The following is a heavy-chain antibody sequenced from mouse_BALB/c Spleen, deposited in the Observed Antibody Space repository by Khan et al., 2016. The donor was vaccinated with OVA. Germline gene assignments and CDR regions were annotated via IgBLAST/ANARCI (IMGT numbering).Heavy chain of an antibody. V-gene: IGHV3-2*02. Sequence: EVKLEESGPGLVKPSQSLSLTCTVTGYSITSDYAWNWIRQFPGNKLEWMGYISYSGSTSYNPSLKSRISITRDTSKNQFFLQLNSVTTEDTSTYYCARGGYYYGSSSFAYWGQGTLVTVSA. CDR2: ISYSGST. CDR1: GYSITSDYA. D-gene: IGHD1-1*01. CDR3: ARGGYYYGSSSFAY. J-gene: IGHJ3*01.